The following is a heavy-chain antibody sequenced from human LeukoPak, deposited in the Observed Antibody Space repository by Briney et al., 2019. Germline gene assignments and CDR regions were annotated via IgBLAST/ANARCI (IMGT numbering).Heavy chain of an antibody. V-gene: IGHV4-31*03. D-gene: IGHD2-15*01. CDR2: INYSGST. J-gene: IGHJ6*02. CDR3: ARVGCGGSCYSYFKDYYGMDV. Sequence: SETLSLTCTVSGGSISSGGNYWSWIRQNPGKGLEWIGYINYSGSTYYNPSLKSRVTISVDTSKNQFSLKLSSVTAADTAVYYCARVGCGGSCYSYFKDYYGMDVWGQGTTVTVSS. CDR1: GGSISSGGNY.